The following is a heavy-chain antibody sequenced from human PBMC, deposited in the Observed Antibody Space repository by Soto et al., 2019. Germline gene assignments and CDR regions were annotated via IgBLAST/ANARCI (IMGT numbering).Heavy chain of an antibody. V-gene: IGHV4-4*01. D-gene: IGHD2-8*01. CDR3: ARLVYDTRLNYMYFDF. Sequence: TLSLTCAVSGVSISSGNWWTWVRQTPQRGLEYIGEIFHDGTANYYPSFERRVAISVDTSKNQFSLKLTSVTAADTAIYFCARLVYDTRLNYMYFDFWGQGALVTVSS. J-gene: IGHJ4*02. CDR1: GVSISSGNW. CDR2: IFHDGTA.